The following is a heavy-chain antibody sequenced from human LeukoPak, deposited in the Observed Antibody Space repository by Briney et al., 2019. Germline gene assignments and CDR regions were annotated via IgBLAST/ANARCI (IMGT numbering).Heavy chain of an antibody. Sequence: PSETLSLTCAVYGGSFSGYYWSWIRQPPRKGLEWIGEINHSGSTNYNPSLKSRVTISVDTSKNQFSLKLSSVTAADTAVYYCARYNPFIGSGWSNDYWGQGTLVTVSS. CDR3: ARYNPFIGSGWSNDY. D-gene: IGHD6-19*01. CDR1: GGSFSGYY. V-gene: IGHV4-34*01. J-gene: IGHJ4*02. CDR2: INHSGST.